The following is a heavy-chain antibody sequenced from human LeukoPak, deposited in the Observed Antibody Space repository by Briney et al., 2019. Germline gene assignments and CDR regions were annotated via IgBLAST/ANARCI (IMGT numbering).Heavy chain of an antibody. J-gene: IGHJ4*02. V-gene: IGHV1-69*05. Sequence: ASVKVSCKASGGTFSSYAISWVRQAPGQGLEWMGGIIPIFGTANYAQKFQGRVTITTDKSTSTAYMELSSLRSEDTAVYYCAPQCSSTSCHTNLFDYWGQGTLVTVSS. CDR1: GGTFSSYA. CDR2: IIPIFGTA. D-gene: IGHD2-2*02. CDR3: APQCSSTSCHTNLFDY.